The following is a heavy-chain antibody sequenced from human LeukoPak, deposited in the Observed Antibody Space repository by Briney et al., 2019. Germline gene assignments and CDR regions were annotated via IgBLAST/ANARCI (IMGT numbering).Heavy chain of an antibody. CDR2: IKSKTDGGTT. CDR1: GFTFSNAW. J-gene: IGHJ5*02. CDR3: STDLGQILWFGELESWFDP. D-gene: IGHD3-10*01. V-gene: IGHV3-15*01. Sequence: GGSLRLSCAASGFTFSNAWMSWVRQAPGKGLEWVGRIKSKTDGGTTDYAAPVKGRFTISRDDSKNTLYLQMNSLKSEDTAVYYCSTDLGQILWFGELESWFDPWGQGTLVTVSS.